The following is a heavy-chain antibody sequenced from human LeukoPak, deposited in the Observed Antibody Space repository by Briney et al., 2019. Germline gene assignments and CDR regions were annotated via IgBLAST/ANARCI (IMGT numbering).Heavy chain of an antibody. J-gene: IGHJ4*02. Sequence: PGGSLRLSCAASGFTFSSYSMNWVRQAPGKGLEWVSYISSSSSTIYYADSVKGRFTISRDNAKNSLYLQMNSLRAEDTAVYYCARDLGIAAPLYFFDYWGQGTLVTVSS. CDR2: ISSSSSTI. CDR3: ARDLGIAAPLYFFDY. CDR1: GFTFSSYS. V-gene: IGHV3-48*01. D-gene: IGHD6-13*01.